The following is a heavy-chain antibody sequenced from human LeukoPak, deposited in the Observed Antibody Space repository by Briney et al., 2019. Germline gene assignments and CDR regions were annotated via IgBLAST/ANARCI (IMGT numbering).Heavy chain of an antibody. CDR2: IWYDGGNK. Sequence: SGGSLRLSCAASGFTFSSYGMHWVRQAPGKGLEWVAVIWYDGGNKYYADSVKGRFTISRDNSKNTLYLQMNSLRAEDTAVYYCARISSGWTNDYWGQGTLVTVSS. J-gene: IGHJ4*02. CDR1: GFTFSSYG. CDR3: ARISSGWTNDY. V-gene: IGHV3-33*01. D-gene: IGHD6-6*01.